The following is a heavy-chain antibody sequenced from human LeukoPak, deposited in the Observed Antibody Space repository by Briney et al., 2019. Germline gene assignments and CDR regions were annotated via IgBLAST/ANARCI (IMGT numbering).Heavy chain of an antibody. V-gene: IGHV3-30-3*01. J-gene: IGHJ4*02. CDR2: ISYDGSLK. CDR3: ARDLVAGSPDFFDY. D-gene: IGHD6-19*01. CDR1: GFTFSTYP. Sequence: GGSLRLSCAASGFTFSTYPMHWVRQAPGKGLEWVAVISYDGSLKFYADSVKDRYTISRDDSKNTLFLQMDSLRAEDTALYYCARDLVAGSPDFFDYWGQGTLVIVSS.